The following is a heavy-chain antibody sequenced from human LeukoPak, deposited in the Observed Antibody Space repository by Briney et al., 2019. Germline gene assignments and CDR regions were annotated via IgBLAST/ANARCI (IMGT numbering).Heavy chain of an antibody. CDR3: ARGLQFLDY. CDR2: IYTSGST. CDR1: GGSISSGSYY. J-gene: IGHJ4*02. V-gene: IGHV4-61*02. Sequence: SETLSLTCTVSGGSISSGSYYWRWIRQPAGKGLEWIGRIYTSGSTNYNPSLKSRVTISVDTSKNQFSLKLSSVTAADTAVYYCARGLQFLDYWGQGTLVTVSS. D-gene: IGHD4-11*01.